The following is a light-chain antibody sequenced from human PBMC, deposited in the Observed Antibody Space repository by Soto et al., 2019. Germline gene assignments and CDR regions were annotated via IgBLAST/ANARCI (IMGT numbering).Light chain of an antibody. CDR1: QSVSSN. J-gene: IGKJ1*01. CDR2: GAS. V-gene: IGKV3-15*01. CDR3: QQCNKWPWT. Sequence: EIVMTQSPATLSVSPGERATLSCRASQSVSSNLAWYQQKPGQAPRLLTYGASTRATGIPARFSGSGSGTEFTLPISSLQSEDFAVYYCQQCNKWPWTLGHGTKVEIK.